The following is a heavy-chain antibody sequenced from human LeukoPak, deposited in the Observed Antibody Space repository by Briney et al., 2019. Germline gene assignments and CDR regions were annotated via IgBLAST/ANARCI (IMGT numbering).Heavy chain of an antibody. CDR1: GFTFSSYA. D-gene: IGHD6-13*01. CDR3: ARVGSSWFLDY. J-gene: IGHJ4*02. Sequence: GGSLRLSCAASGFTFSSYAMHWVRQAPGKGLEWVAVISYDGSNKYYADSVKGRFTISRDNSKNTLYLQMNSLRAEDTAVYYCARVGSSWFLDYWGQGTLVTISS. V-gene: IGHV3-30-3*01. CDR2: ISYDGSNK.